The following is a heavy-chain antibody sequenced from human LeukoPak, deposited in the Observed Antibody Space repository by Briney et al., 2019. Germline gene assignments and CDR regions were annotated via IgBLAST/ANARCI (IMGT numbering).Heavy chain of an antibody. D-gene: IGHD4-23*01. CDR2: ISYDGSNK. J-gene: IGHJ4*02. CDR3: ARGGGTVVTPLAY. V-gene: IGHV3-30-3*01. Sequence: GRSLRLSCAASGFTFGSYAMHWVRQAPGKGLEWVAVISYDGSNKYYADSVKGRFTISRDNSKNTLYLQMNSLRAEDTAVYYCARGGGTVVTPLAYWGQGTLVTVSS. CDR1: GFTFGSYA.